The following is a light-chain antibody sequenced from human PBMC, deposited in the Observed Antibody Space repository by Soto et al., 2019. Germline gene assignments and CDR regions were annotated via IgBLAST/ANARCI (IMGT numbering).Light chain of an antibody. CDR2: DAY. CDR3: QQYGSSPPRT. V-gene: IGKV3-11*01. Sequence: VLTQSPATLSVSAGDRATLSCRGSQSVSSYLAWYQQKPGQAPRLLSYDAYNRATGIPATFSGSGSGTDFTLTISSLEPEDFAVYYCQQYGSSPPRTFGQGTKVDIK. J-gene: IGKJ1*01. CDR1: QSVSSY.